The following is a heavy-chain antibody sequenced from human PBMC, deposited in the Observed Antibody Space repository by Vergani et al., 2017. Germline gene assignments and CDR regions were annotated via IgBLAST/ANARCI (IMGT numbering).Heavy chain of an antibody. CDR1: GFTFSSYW. CDR2: IKQDGSEK. D-gene: IGHD3-10*01. V-gene: IGHV3-7*03. CDR3: ARDEGYYYGSGSYPFDY. Sequence: EVQLVESGGGLVQPGGSLRLSCAASGFTFSSYWMSWVRQAPGKGLEWVANIKQDGSEKYYVDYVKGRFTISRDNAKNSLYLQMNSLRAEDTAVYYCARDEGYYYGSGSYPFDYWGQGTLVTVSS. J-gene: IGHJ4*02.